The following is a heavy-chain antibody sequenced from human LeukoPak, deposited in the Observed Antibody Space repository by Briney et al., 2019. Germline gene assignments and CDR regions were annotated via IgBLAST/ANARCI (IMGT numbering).Heavy chain of an antibody. J-gene: IGHJ6*03. CDR3: ARGRWDDSSGYFHEYYYYYMDV. V-gene: IGHV3-66*01. CDR1: GFTFSITY. CDR2: IYSGGDA. D-gene: IGHD3-22*01. Sequence: GGSLRLSCTASGFTFSITYMAWVRQAPGKGLEWVSVIYSGGDAYYADSVKGRFTIARDNSKKTLYLQMNNLRAEDTAVYYCARGRWDDSSGYFHEYYYYYMDVWGKGTTVTISS.